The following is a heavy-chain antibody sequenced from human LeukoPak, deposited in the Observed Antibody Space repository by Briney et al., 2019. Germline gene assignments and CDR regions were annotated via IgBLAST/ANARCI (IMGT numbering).Heavy chain of an antibody. J-gene: IGHJ5*02. CDR3: ARGVLFNWFDP. Sequence: PSETLSLTCAVYVESFSGHYWSWIRQPPGKGLEWIGEINHTGSTNYNPSLKSRVTISVDRSKNQFSLKLSSVTAADTAVYYCARGVLFNWFDPWGQGTLVTVSS. CDR1: VESFSGHY. V-gene: IGHV4-34*01. D-gene: IGHD3-10*01. CDR2: INHTGST.